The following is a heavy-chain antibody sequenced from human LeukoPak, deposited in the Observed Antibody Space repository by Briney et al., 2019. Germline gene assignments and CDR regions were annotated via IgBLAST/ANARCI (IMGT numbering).Heavy chain of an antibody. D-gene: IGHD6-13*01. J-gene: IGHJ6*03. CDR1: GYTFTSYD. CDR3: ARGGSGSSWYGFYYYYMDV. Sequence: ASVKVSFKASGYTFTSYDINWVRQAPGQGLEWMGWMNPNSGNTGYAQKFQGRVTMTRNTSISTAYMELSSLRSEDTAVYYCARGGSGSSWYGFYYYYMDVWGKGTTVTVSS. V-gene: IGHV1-8*01. CDR2: MNPNSGNT.